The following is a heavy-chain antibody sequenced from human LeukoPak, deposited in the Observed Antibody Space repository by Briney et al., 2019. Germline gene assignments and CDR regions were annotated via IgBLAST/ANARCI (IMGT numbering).Heavy chain of an antibody. Sequence: GGSLRLSCAASGFTFSNYGMHWVRQAPGKGLEWVAVISYDGSNKYYADSVKGRFTISRDNSKNTLCVQMNSLRAEDTAVYYCARGPPYYDFWSGYYDYWGQGTLVTVSS. J-gene: IGHJ4*02. CDR1: GFTFSNYG. V-gene: IGHV3-30*03. D-gene: IGHD3-3*01. CDR2: ISYDGSNK. CDR3: ARGPPYYDFWSGYYDY.